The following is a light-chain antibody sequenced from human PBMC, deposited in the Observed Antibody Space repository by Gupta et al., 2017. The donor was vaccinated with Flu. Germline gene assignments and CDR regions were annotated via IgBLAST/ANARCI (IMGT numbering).Light chain of an antibody. V-gene: IGLV1-44*01. J-gene: IGLJ3*02. Sequence: QSVLTQPPSASGTPGQRVTISCSGSSSNIGSNTVNWYQQLPGTAPKLLIYSNNQRPSGVPDRFSGSKSGTSASLAISGLQSEDEADYYCAAWDDSLNGQNWVFGGGTKLTGL. CDR2: SNN. CDR1: SSNIGSNT. CDR3: AAWDDSLNGQNWV.